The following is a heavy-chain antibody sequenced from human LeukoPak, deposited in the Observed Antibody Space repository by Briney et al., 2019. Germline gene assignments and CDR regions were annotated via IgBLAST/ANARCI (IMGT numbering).Heavy chain of an antibody. Sequence: PSETLSLTCTVSGGSIRSYYWSWVRQPPGKGLEWIGYIYYSGSTNYNPSLKSRVTISVDTSKNQFSLKLSSVTAADTAVYYCARVYYSNSYDYWYFDLWGRGTLVTVSS. CDR3: ARVYYSNSYDYWYFDL. CDR2: IYYSGST. CDR1: GGSIRSYY. V-gene: IGHV4-59*01. J-gene: IGHJ2*01. D-gene: IGHD6-13*01.